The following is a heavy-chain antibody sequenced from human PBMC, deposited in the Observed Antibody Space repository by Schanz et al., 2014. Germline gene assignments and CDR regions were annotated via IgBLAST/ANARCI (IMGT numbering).Heavy chain of an antibody. CDR2: IWSDGSRT. CDR3: ARDRWDWNNAFDI. Sequence: QVQLVESGGGVVQRGGSLRLSCAASGFIFSNYGMHWVRQAPGKGLEWVAFIWSDGSRTYHAESVKGRFTISRHNSKNTLFLQMNSLRAEDTAVYYCARDRWDWNNAFDIWGQGTMVTVSS. CDR1: GFIFSNYG. J-gene: IGHJ3*02. V-gene: IGHV3-30*02. D-gene: IGHD1-1*01.